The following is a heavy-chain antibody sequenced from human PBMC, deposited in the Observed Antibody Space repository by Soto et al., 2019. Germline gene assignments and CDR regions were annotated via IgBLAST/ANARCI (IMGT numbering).Heavy chain of an antibody. CDR1: GFTVSSNN. CDR2: SYRGGST. Sequence: EVQMVESGGGLVQPGGSLRLSCAASGFTVSSNNISWVRQAPGKGLEWVSVSYRGGSTYYADSVKGRFTISRHNSKNTLYLQMNSLRAEDTAVYYCARSGRTHFDYWGQGTLVTVSS. V-gene: IGHV3-53*04. J-gene: IGHJ4*02. D-gene: IGHD1-26*01. CDR3: ARSGRTHFDY.